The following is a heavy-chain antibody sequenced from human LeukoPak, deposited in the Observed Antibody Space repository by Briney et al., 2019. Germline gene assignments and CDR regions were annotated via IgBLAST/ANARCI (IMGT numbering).Heavy chain of an antibody. Sequence: RRASVKVSCKASGGTFITYAISWVRQAPGQGLEWMGGIIPIFGPPKYAQKFEGRVTITADESTSTAYMELSSLRSEDTAVYYCASIIVGATMGYFDYWGQGTLVTVSS. V-gene: IGHV1-69*13. J-gene: IGHJ4*02. CDR3: ASIIVGATMGYFDY. D-gene: IGHD1-26*01. CDR1: GGTFITYA. CDR2: IIPIFGPP.